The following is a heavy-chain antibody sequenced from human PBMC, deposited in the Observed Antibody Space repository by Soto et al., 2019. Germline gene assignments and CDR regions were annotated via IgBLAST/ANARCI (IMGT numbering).Heavy chain of an antibody. J-gene: IGHJ4*02. CDR2: MNPNSGNT. CDR1: GYTFTSYD. CDR3: ARPPTRSPEGLYSDDY. D-gene: IGHD2-21*01. Sequence: ASVKVSCKASGYTFTSYDINWVRQATGQGLEWMGWMNPNSGNTGYAQKFQGRVTMTRNTSISTAYMELSSLRSEDTAVYYCARPPTRSPEGLYSDDYWGQGTLVTVSS. V-gene: IGHV1-8*02.